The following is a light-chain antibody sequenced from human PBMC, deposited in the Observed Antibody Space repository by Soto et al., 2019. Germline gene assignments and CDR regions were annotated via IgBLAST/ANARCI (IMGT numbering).Light chain of an antibody. J-gene: IGLJ1*01. Sequence: SELTQVPSVSVSPGQTARITWSGDVRGENYSDWYQQKPGQAPELVIYEESELYPGIPERFSGSTSGNTTTLTISRVLTEDETDYYCLSGDEDNVFGTGTKVTVL. CDR2: EES. V-gene: IGLV3-22*01. CDR1: VRGENY. CDR3: LSGDEDNV.